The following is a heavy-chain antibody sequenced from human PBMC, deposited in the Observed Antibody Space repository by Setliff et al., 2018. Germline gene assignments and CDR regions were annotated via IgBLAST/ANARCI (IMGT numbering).Heavy chain of an antibody. CDR1: GYTFTSYD. CDR2: MSPNSGNT. CDR3: ARGWAALGIIGY. J-gene: IGHJ4*02. Sequence: ASVKVSCKASGYTFTSYDINWVRQATGQGLEWMGWMSPNSGNTGYAQKFQGRVTMTRNTSISTAYMELSRLTSEDTAVYFCARGWAALGIIGYWGQGTLVTVSS. D-gene: IGHD7-27*01. V-gene: IGHV1-8*02.